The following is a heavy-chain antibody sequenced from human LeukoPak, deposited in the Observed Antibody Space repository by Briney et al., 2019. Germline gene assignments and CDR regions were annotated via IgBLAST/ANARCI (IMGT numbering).Heavy chain of an antibody. V-gene: IGHV4-59*01. CDR3: ARAIYSRAWYASYI. CDR1: GGSISSSY. CDR2: IFYTGSN. J-gene: IGHJ3*02. Sequence: SETLSLTCSVSGGSISSSYWSWLRQAPGKGPEWIGYIFYTGSNDYSPSLKSRVTISVDTSKNQFSLRVNSVTAADTAVYYCARAIYSRAWYASYIWGQGTVVTVSA. D-gene: IGHD6-19*01.